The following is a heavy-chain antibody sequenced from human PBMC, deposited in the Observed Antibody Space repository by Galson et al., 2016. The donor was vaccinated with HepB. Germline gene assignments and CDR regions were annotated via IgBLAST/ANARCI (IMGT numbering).Heavy chain of an antibody. Sequence: LSLTCSVSGGPISRGGYYWGWIRQPPGRALEWMGYIYSTGTTYYNPSLKSRVTISVDTSKNQVSLKLTSVTAADTAVYYCARGGNCGGDCYSFDHWGQGDLVAVSS. V-gene: IGHV4-39*01. CDR1: GGPISRGGYY. CDR3: ARGGNCGGDCYSFDH. J-gene: IGHJ4*02. CDR2: IYSTGTT. D-gene: IGHD2-21*02.